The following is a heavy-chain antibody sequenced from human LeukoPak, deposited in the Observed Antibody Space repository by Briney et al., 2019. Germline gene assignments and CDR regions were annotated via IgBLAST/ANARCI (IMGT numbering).Heavy chain of an antibody. CDR3: ASPVDTSMAFDY. V-gene: IGHV5-51*01. Sequence: PEESLKISCKGSRYSFTNYWIAWVRQMPGKGLEWMGIIHPADADTRYNPSFQGQVTISADKSISTAFLQWSSLKASDTAMYYCASPVDTSMAFDYWGQGTPVTASS. CDR2: IHPADADT. CDR1: RYSFTNYW. D-gene: IGHD5-18*01. J-gene: IGHJ4*02.